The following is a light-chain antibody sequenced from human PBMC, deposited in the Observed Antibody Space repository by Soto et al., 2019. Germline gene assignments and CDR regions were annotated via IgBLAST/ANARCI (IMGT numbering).Light chain of an antibody. CDR2: GAS. CDR1: QSVNNNY. V-gene: IGKV3-20*01. Sequence: EIVLTQSPGTLSLSPGERATLSCRASQSVNNNYLAWYQQKPGQAPRLLIYGASSRATGIPDRFSGSGSGTDFTLTISRLEPEDFAVYYCQQYVSSPLTFGGGTKVEIK. CDR3: QQYVSSPLT. J-gene: IGKJ4*01.